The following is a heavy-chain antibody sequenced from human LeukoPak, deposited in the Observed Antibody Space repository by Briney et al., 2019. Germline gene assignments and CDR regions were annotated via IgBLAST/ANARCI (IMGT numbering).Heavy chain of an antibody. V-gene: IGHV3-7*01. CDR3: ARVYDYDFWSGYYGRNYYYMDV. D-gene: IGHD3-3*01. CDR2: IKQDGSEK. CDR1: GFTSRNNW. Sequence: GGSLRLSCATSGFTSRNNWMSWVRQAPGKGLEWVANIKQDGSEKYYVDSVKGRFTISRDNAQNSVSLQMDSLRVEDTAVYYCARVYDYDFWSGYYGRNYYYMDVWGKGTTVTVSS. J-gene: IGHJ6*03.